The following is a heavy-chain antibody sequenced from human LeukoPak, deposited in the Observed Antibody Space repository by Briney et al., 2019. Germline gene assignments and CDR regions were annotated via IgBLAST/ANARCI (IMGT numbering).Heavy chain of an antibody. CDR3: AREHYYDSSGMGFDY. CDR2: IYYSGST. Sequence: PSETMSLTCTVSGGSISSYYWSWIRHPPGKGIEWIGYIYYSGSTNYNPSLKSRVTISVDTSKNQFSLKRGSVTAADTAVYYCAREHYYDSSGMGFDYWGQGTLVTVSS. J-gene: IGHJ4*02. CDR1: GGSISSYY. D-gene: IGHD3-22*01. V-gene: IGHV4-59*01.